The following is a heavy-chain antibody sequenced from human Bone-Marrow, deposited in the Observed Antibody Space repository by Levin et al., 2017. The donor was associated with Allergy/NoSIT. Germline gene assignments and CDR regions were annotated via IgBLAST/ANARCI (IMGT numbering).Heavy chain of an antibody. CDR2: ISYDGKNE. CDR3: AKDTPPDTDYNSGWHMLDY. CDR1: GFTFTSYG. J-gene: IGHJ4*02. D-gene: IGHD6-19*01. V-gene: IGHV3-30*18. Sequence: PGGSLRLSCAASGFTFTSYGMQWVRQAPGKGLEWLAVISYDGKNEYYAPSVKGRFTISRDNSKNTVFLQMNSLRPEDTAVYYCAKDTPPDTDYNSGWHMLDYWGQGTLVAVSS.